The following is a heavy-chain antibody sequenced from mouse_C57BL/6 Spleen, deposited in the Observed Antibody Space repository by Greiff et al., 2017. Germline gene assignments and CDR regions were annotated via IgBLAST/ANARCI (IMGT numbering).Heavy chain of an antibody. CDR2: IYPRSGNT. V-gene: IGHV1-81*01. Sequence: QVQLKQSGAELARPGASVKLSCKASGYTFTSYGISWVKQRTGQGLEWIGEIYPRSGNTYYNEKFKGKATLTADKSSSTAYMWLRSLTSEDSSVYFGASPHLGWYYFDVWGQGTTLTVSS. CDR3: ASPHLGWYYFDV. CDR1: GYTFTSYG. D-gene: IGHD2-3*01. J-gene: IGHJ2*01.